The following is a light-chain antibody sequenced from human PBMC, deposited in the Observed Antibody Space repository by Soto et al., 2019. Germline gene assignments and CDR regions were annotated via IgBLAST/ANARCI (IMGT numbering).Light chain of an antibody. CDR3: QSYDSSLSGSI. CDR1: SSNIGAGFD. CDR2: GKN. Sequence: QSVLTQPPSLSGAPGQRVTISCTGGSSNIGAGFDVPGYQQLPGTAPKLLIFGKNNRPSWVPDRFSGSKSGTSASLAITGLQAEDEGDYYCQSYDSSLSGSIFGGGTKLTVL. V-gene: IGLV1-40*01. J-gene: IGLJ2*01.